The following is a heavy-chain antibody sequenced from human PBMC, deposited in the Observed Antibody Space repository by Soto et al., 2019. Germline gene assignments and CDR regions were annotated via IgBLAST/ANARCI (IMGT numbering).Heavy chain of an antibody. V-gene: IGHV3-33*01. Sequence: PGGSLRLSCAASGLTFSTYGMHWVRQAPGKGLEWVAVTWFDGTDKYYADSVKGRFTISRDNAKNSLYLQMNSLRAEDTAVFYCARGHCSGGSCYSGLGAFDIWGQGTTVTVSS. CDR3: ARGHCSGGSCYSGLGAFDI. J-gene: IGHJ3*02. CDR2: TWFDGTDK. D-gene: IGHD2-15*01. CDR1: GLTFSTYG.